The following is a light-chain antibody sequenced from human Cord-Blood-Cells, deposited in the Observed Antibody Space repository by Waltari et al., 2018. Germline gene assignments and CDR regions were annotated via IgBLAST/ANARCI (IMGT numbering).Light chain of an antibody. CDR2: AAS. CDR3: QQSYSTPWT. V-gene: IGKV1-39*01. CDR1: QSISSY. J-gene: IGKJ1*01. Sequence: DIQMTQSPSSLSAYVGDRVTITFRASQSISSYLNWYQQKPGKAPKLLIYAASSLQSGVPSRFSGSGSGTDFTLTISSLQPEDFATYYCQQSYSTPWTLGQGTKVEIK.